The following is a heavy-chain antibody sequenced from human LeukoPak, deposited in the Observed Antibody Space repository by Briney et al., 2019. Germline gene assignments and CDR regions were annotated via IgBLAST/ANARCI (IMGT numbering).Heavy chain of an antibody. V-gene: IGHV1-2*02. CDR1: GYTFTGYY. CDR2: INPNSGGR. D-gene: IGHD6-13*01. Sequence: GASVKVSCKASGYTFTGYYMHWVRQAPGQGREWMGWINPNSGGRNYAQKFQGRVTMTRDTSISTAYMELSRLRSDDTAVYYCARVFTYSKNYYYYYYMDVWGKGTTVTVSS. CDR3: ARVFTYSKNYYYYYYMDV. J-gene: IGHJ6*03.